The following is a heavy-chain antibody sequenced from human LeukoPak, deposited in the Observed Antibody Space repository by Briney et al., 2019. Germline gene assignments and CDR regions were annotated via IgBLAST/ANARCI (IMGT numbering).Heavy chain of an antibody. CDR2: ISYDGSNK. Sequence: PGGSLRLSCAASGFIFSSYTMHWVRQAPGKGLEWVAVISYDGSNKYYADSVKGRFTISRDNSKNTLYLQMNSLRAEDTAVYYCAKVLSGSNGGDYWGQGTLVTVSS. J-gene: IGHJ4*02. CDR3: AKVLSGSNGGDY. CDR1: GFIFSSYT. V-gene: IGHV3-30*04. D-gene: IGHD5-12*01.